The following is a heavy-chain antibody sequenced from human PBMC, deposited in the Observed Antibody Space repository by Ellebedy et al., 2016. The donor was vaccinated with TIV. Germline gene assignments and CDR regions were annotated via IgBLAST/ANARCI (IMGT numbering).Heavy chain of an antibody. CDR1: GFIFSNYE. V-gene: IGHV3-30*18. CDR2: ISYDGTSK. J-gene: IGHJ4*02. Sequence: GGSLRLXCAASGFIFSNYEMQWVRQAPGKGLEWVAIISYDGTSKWYGDSVRGRFTISRDNSKNTLFLQMDSLRGDDTAVYFCAKVRWRDFEYWGQGTLVTVSS. D-gene: IGHD5-24*01. CDR3: AKVRWRDFEY.